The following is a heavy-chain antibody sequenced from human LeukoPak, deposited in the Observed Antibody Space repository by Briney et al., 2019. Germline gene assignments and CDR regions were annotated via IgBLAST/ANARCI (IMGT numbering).Heavy chain of an antibody. V-gene: IGHV3-9*01. Sequence: PGGSLRLSCAAFGFTFDDYAMHWVRQAPGKGLEWVSGISWNSGSIGYADSVKGRFTISRDNAKNSLYLQMNSLRAEDTALYYCAKDASGYDWAYFDYWGQGTLVTVSS. CDR3: AKDASGYDWAYFDY. D-gene: IGHD5-12*01. CDR2: ISWNSGSI. J-gene: IGHJ4*02. CDR1: GFTFDDYA.